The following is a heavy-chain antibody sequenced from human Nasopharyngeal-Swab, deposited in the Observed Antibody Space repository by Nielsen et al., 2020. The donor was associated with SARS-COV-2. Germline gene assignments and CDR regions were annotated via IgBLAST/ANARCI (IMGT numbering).Heavy chain of an antibody. V-gene: IGHV4-39*01. CDR3: ARRVARAPRHEGDYYYGMDV. CDR2: IYYSGST. D-gene: IGHD3-16*01. J-gene: IGHJ6*02. Sequence: WIRQPPGKGLEWIRSIYYSGSTYYNPSLKSRVTISVDTSKNQFSLKLSSVTAADTAVYYCARRVARAPRHEGDYYYGMDVWGQGTTVTVSS.